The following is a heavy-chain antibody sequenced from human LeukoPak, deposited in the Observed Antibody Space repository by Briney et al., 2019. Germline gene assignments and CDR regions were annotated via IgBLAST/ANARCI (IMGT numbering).Heavy chain of an antibody. CDR3: ARAQGVDYSNSLWDFDY. CDR1: GGSFSGYY. V-gene: IGHV4-34*01. CDR2: INHSGST. D-gene: IGHD4-4*01. J-gene: IGHJ4*02. Sequence: PSETLSLTCAVYGGSFSGYYWSWIRQPPGKGLEWIGEINHSGSTNYNPSLKSRVTISVDTSKNQFSLKVRSVTAADTAVYYCARAQGVDYSNSLWDFDYWGQGTLVTVSS.